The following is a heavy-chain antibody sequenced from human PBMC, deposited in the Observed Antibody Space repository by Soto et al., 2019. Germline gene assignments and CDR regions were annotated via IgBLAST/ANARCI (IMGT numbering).Heavy chain of an antibody. D-gene: IGHD1-7*01. CDR1: GFTVSTNY. CDR3: SRDVSTRSFSKWNYEGQWYYYYMDV. Sequence: SGGGLGQPGGSLRLSCAPSGFTVSTNYMSWVRQAPGKGLEWVSVSYSGGSTYYADSLKARFTISRDNSKNTPYLQMHSLRAEDRVVYYCSRDVSTRSFSKWNYEGQWYYYYMDVWCKGTTVAV. J-gene: IGHJ6*03. CDR2: SYSGGST. V-gene: IGHV3-66*01.